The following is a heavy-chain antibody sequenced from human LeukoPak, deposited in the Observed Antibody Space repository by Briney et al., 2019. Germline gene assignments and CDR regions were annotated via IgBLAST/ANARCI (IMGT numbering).Heavy chain of an antibody. Sequence: PSQTLSLTCTVSGGSISSGGYYWSWIRQHPGKGLEWIGYIYYSGSTYYNPSLKSRVTISVDTSKNQFSLKLSSVTAADTAVYDCARNDYYDSSGRRRTGWFDPWGQGTPVTVSS. CDR1: GGSISSGGYY. J-gene: IGHJ5*02. V-gene: IGHV4-31*03. D-gene: IGHD3-22*01. CDR2: IYYSGST. CDR3: ARNDYYDSSGRRRTGWFDP.